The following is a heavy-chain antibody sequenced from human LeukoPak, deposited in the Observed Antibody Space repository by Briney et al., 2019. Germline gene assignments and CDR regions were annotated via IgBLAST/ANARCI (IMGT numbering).Heavy chain of an antibody. CDR1: GFPFSNYW. D-gene: IGHD3-10*01. CDR3: AKDRPRLLWFGELFRTPDY. CDR2: ITYDGSST. Sequence: PGGSLRLSCAASGFPFSNYWILWVRQAPGKGLVWVSHITYDGSSTNYADSVKGQFTISRDNAKNTVELQMNSLRVEDTAVYYCAKDRPRLLWFGELFRTPDYWGQGTLVTVSS. V-gene: IGHV3-74*01. J-gene: IGHJ4*02.